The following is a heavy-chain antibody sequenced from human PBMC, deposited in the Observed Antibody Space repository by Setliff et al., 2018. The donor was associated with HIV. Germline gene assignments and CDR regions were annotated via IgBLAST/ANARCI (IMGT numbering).Heavy chain of an antibody. Sequence: ASVKVSCKASGYSFTGYYIHWVRQAPGQGLEWMGWINPNSGATNYAQKFEDKVTMTTDSSLSTGYMNLSRLRSDDTAVYYCARGGEIALAAHRRWLDSWGQGTLVTVSS. CDR3: ARGGEIALAAHRRWLDS. CDR2: INPNSGAT. D-gene: IGHD6-19*01. CDR1: GYSFTGYY. V-gene: IGHV1-2*02. J-gene: IGHJ5*01.